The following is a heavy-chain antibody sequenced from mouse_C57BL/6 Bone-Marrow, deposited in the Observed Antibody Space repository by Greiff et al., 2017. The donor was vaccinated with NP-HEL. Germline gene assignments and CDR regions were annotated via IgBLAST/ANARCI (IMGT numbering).Heavy chain of an antibody. Sequence: QVQLQQSGAELVMPGASVKLSCKASGYTFTSYWMHWVKQRPGQGLEWIGEIDPSDSYTNYNQKFKGKSTLTVDKSSSTAYMHLSSLTSEDSAVYYCARDYLGAWFAYWGQGTLVTVSA. D-gene: IGHD1-1*02. CDR1: GYTFTSYW. CDR2: IDPSDSYT. J-gene: IGHJ3*01. V-gene: IGHV1-69*01. CDR3: ARDYLGAWFAY.